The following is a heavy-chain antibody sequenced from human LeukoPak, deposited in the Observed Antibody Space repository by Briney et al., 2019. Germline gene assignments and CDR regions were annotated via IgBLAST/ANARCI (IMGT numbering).Heavy chain of an antibody. V-gene: IGHV3-74*01. CDR1: GFTFSSYS. CDR3: ARSTVISNWFDP. J-gene: IGHJ5*02. CDR2: INSDGSST. D-gene: IGHD4-17*01. Sequence: GGSLRLSCAASGFTFSSYSMNWVRQAPGKGLVWVSRINSDGSSTSYADSVKGRFTISRDNAKNTLYLQMNSLRAEDTAVYYCARSTVISNWFDPWGQGTLVTVSS.